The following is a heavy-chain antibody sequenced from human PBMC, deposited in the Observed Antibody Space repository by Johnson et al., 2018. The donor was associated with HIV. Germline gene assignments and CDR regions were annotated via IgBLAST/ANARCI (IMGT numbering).Heavy chain of an antibody. Sequence: VQLVESGGGLVQPGESLRLSCAASGFTFSNYYMSWVRQAPGKGLEWVANMNQDGSEKYYVDSVKGRFTISRDNAKKSLYLQMNSLRAEETAVYYCATAAAGLDAFDVWGQGTMVTVSS. CDR2: MNQDGSEK. V-gene: IGHV3-7*05. J-gene: IGHJ3*01. CDR1: GFTFSNYY. CDR3: ATAAAGLDAFDV. D-gene: IGHD6-13*01.